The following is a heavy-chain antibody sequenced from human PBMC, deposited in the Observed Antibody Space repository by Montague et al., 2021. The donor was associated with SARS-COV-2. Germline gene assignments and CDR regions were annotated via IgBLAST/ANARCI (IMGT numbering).Heavy chain of an antibody. J-gene: IGHJ4*02. CDR3: ARSRENYNILTGYPYYFDY. Sequence: SETLSLTCTVSGGSISRYYWNWIRQPPGKGLEWIAYIYYSGSTNYNPSLKSRVTISVDTSKNQFSLKLSSVTAADTAVCCCARSRENYNILTGYPYYFDYWGQGTLVTVSS. CDR1: GGSISRYY. CDR2: IYYSGST. V-gene: IGHV4-59*01. D-gene: IGHD3-9*01.